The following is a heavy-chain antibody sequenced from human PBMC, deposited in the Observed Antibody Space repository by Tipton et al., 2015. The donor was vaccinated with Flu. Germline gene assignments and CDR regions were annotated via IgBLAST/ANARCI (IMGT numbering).Heavy chain of an antibody. D-gene: IGHD3-22*01. Sequence: SLRLSCAASAFFFSESAMSWVRQAPGKGLEWVSAISGSGDTTYCADSVKGRFTISRDNSKNTLYLQMKSLRADDTAIYYCARHHFYDVSGYLDYWGQGTLVTVSS. J-gene: IGHJ4*02. CDR1: AFFFSESA. CDR2: ISGSGDTT. V-gene: IGHV3-23*01. CDR3: ARHHFYDVSGYLDY.